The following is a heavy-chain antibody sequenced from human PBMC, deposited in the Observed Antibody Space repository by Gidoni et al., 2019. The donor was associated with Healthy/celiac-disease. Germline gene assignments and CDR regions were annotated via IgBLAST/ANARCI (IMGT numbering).Heavy chain of an antibody. CDR1: GFTFSSYA. Sequence: EVQLLESGGGLVQPGVSLRLSCAASGFTFSSYAMSWVRQAPGKGLEWFSAISGSGGSTYYADSVKGRLTISRDNSKNTLYLQMNSLRAEDTAVYYCAKDPTGSGGTMDVWGQGTTVTVSS. D-gene: IGHD3-10*01. V-gene: IGHV3-23*01. CDR2: ISGSGGST. CDR3: AKDPTGSGGTMDV. J-gene: IGHJ6*02.